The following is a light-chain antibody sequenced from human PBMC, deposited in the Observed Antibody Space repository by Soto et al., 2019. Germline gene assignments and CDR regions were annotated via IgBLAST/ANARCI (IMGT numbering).Light chain of an antibody. Sequence: DIQMTQSPSTLSASVGGGCTSTCRASQSISSWLAWYQQKPWKAPKLLIYDASSLESGVPSRFSGSGSGTEFTLTISSLQPEDFATYYCQQRHSYPITFGQGTRLEI. CDR2: DAS. CDR3: QQRHSYPIT. V-gene: IGKV1-5*01. CDR1: QSISSW. J-gene: IGKJ5*01.